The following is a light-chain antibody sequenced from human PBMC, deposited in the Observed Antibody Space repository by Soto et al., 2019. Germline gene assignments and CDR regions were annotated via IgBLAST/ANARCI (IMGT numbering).Light chain of an antibody. V-gene: IGKV3-11*01. CDR3: QQEFT. CDR2: DAS. CDR1: QSVSSY. Sequence: EIVLTQSPAILSLSPGERATLSCRASQSVSSYLAWYQQKPGQAPRLLIYDASNRATGIPARFSGSGSGTDFTLTISSLEPEDFAVYYCQQEFTFGPGTKVDIK. J-gene: IGKJ3*01.